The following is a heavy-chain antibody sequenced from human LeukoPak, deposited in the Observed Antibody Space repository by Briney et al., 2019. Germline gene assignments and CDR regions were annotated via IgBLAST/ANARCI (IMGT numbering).Heavy chain of an antibody. D-gene: IGHD6-19*01. J-gene: IGHJ4*02. CDR3: ARDDGSGWNIDY. Sequence: GGSLRLSCVASGFTFSWYSMTWVRQAPGKGLEWLSYIGTSNSPIYYAVSVKGRFTVSRDNAKNSLYLQMNSLRDEDTAVYYCARDDGSGWNIDYWGQGTLVTVSS. CDR1: GFTFSWYS. CDR2: IGTSNSPI. V-gene: IGHV3-48*02.